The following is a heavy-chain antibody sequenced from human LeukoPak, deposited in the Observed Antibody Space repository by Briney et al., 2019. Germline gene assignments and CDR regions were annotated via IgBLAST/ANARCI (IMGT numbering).Heavy chain of an antibody. CDR2: ISGSGGST. J-gene: IGHJ4*02. V-gene: IGHV3-23*01. CDR3: ARAYYYDSSATPDY. Sequence: GGSLRLSCAASGFTFSGYGIHWVRQAPGKGLEWVSAISGSGGSTYYADPVKGRFTISRDNSKNTLYLQMNSLRAEDTAVYYCARAYYYDSSATPDYWGQGTLVTVSS. CDR1: GFTFSGYG. D-gene: IGHD3-22*01.